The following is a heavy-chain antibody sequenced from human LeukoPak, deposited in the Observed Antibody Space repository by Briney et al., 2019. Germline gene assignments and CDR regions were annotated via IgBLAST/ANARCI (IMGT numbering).Heavy chain of an antibody. V-gene: IGHV4-61*01. J-gene: IGHJ6*02. CDR1: GGSVSSGSYY. Sequence: SETLSLTCTVSGGSVSSGSYYWSWIQQPPGKGLEWIGYIYYSGSTNYNPSLKSRVTISVDTSKNQFSLKLSSVTAADTAVYYCARSPVYSGYDRYYYYGMDVWGQGTTVTVSS. CDR3: ARSPVYSGYDRYYYYGMDV. CDR2: IYYSGST. D-gene: IGHD5-12*01.